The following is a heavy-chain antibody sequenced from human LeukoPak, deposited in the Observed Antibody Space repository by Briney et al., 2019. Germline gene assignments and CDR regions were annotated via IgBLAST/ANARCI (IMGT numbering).Heavy chain of an antibody. CDR2: IYHSGST. CDR3: ARDPGYCSGGSCYSWFDP. D-gene: IGHD2-15*01. Sequence: SETLSLTCAVSGGSISSSNWWSWVRQPPGKGLEWIGEIYHSGSTNYNPSLKSRVTISVDKSKNQFSLKLSSVTAADTAVYYCARDPGYCSGGSCYSWFDPWGQGTLVTVSS. J-gene: IGHJ5*02. CDR1: GGSISSSNW. V-gene: IGHV4-4*02.